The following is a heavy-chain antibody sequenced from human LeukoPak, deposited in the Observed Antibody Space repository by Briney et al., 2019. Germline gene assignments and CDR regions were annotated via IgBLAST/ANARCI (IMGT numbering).Heavy chain of an antibody. D-gene: IGHD6-13*01. V-gene: IGHV4-39*07. J-gene: IGHJ6*02. CDR2: IYYSGST. CDR1: GGSISSSSYY. CDR3: ARVTKWYSSSYDYYYYGMDV. Sequence: SETLSLTCTVSGGSISSSSYYWGWIRQPPGEGLEWIGSIYYSGSTYYNLSLKSRVTISVDTSKNQFSLKLSSVTAADTAVYYCARVTKWYSSSYDYYYYGMDVWGQGTTVTVSS.